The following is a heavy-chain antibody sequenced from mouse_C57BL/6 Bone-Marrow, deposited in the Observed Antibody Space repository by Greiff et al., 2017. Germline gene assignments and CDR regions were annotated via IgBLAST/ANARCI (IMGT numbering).Heavy chain of an antibody. J-gene: IGHJ3*01. D-gene: IGHD2-4*01. Sequence: QVQLQQPGAELVKPGASVKMSCKASGYTFTGYWITWVKQRPGQGLEWIGDIYPGSGSTIYNEKFKSKATLTVDTSSSTANMQLSSLTSEDSAVYYYAGDDYDEAYWGQGTRVTVSA. CDR3: AGDDYDEAY. V-gene: IGHV1-55*01. CDR1: GYTFTGYW. CDR2: IYPGSGST.